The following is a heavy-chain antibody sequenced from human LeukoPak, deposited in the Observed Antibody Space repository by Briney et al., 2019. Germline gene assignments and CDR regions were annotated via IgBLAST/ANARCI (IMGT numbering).Heavy chain of an antibody. CDR1: GFTFSSFS. CDR2: ISGSGGST. D-gene: IGHD5-12*01. J-gene: IGHJ4*02. CDR3: AKDRSGYDFGYFDY. Sequence: GGSLRLSCAASGFTFSSFSMNWVRQAPGKGLEWVSAISGSGGSTYYADSVKGRFTISRDNSKNTLYLQMNSLRAEDTAVYYCAKDRSGYDFGYFDYWGQGTLVTVSS. V-gene: IGHV3-23*01.